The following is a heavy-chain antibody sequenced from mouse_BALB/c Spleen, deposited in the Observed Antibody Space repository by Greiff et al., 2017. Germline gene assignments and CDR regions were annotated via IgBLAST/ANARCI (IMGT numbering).Heavy chain of an antibody. CDR1: GFSLTSYG. V-gene: IGHV2-9*02. CDR2: IWAGGST. Sequence: VKVVESGPGLVAPSQSLSITCTVSGFSLTSYGVHWVRQPPGKGLEWLGVIWAGGSTNYNSALMSRLSISKDNSKSQVFLKMNSLQTDDTAMYYCARDYYGREGYFDVWGAGTTVTVSS. D-gene: IGHD1-1*01. J-gene: IGHJ1*01. CDR3: ARDYYGREGYFDV.